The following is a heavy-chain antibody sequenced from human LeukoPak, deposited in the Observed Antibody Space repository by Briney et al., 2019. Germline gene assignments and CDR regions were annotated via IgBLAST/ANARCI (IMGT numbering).Heavy chain of an antibody. CDR3: ATIWSGHAFDI. J-gene: IGHJ3*02. CDR1: GGTFSKYT. V-gene: IGHV1-69*13. CDR2: ITPLFGTA. D-gene: IGHD3-3*01. Sequence: SVQVSCKASGGTFSKYTISWVRQRPGQGLEWMGGITPLFGTANYAQKFQGRVTITADESASTAYMELSSLRSEDTAVYYCATIWSGHAFDIWGQGTMVTVSS.